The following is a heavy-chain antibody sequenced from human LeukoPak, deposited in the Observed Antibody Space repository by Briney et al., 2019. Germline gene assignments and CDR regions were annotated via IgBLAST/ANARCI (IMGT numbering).Heavy chain of an antibody. D-gene: IGHD4-17*01. V-gene: IGHV4-34*01. J-gene: IGHJ4*02. CDR3: ARRGDYGDYEVDY. CDR1: GGSFSGYY. Sequence: TSETLSLTCAVYGGSFSGYYWSWIRQPPGKGLEWIGDINHSGGTIYNPSLKSRLTISVDMSKNQFSLKLSSVTAADTAVYYCARRGDYGDYEVDYWGQGTLVTVSS. CDR2: INHSGGT.